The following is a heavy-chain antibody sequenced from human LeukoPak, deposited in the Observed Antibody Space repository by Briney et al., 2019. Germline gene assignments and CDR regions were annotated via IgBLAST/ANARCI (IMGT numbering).Heavy chain of an antibody. J-gene: IGHJ5*02. Sequence: PSQTLSLTCTVSGGSISSGGYYWSWIRQHPGKGLEWIGYIYYSGSTYYNPSLKSRVTISVDTSKNQFSLKLSSVTAADTAVYYCARAPSGSTSPNWFDPWGQGTLVTVSS. CDR1: GGSISSGGYY. V-gene: IGHV4-31*03. D-gene: IGHD2-2*01. CDR2: IYYSGST. CDR3: ARAPSGSTSPNWFDP.